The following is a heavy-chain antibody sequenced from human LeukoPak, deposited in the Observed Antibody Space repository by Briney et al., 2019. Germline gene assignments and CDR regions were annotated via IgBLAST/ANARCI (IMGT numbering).Heavy chain of an antibody. V-gene: IGHV6-1*01. CDR3: ARDRHYGSGRAGVFDY. Sequence: SQTLSLTCAISGDRVSSNSAAWNWIRQSPSRGLEWLGRTYCRSKWYNDYAVSVKSRITINPDTSKNQFSLQLNSVTPEDTAVYYCARDRHYGSGRAGVFDYWGQGTLVTVSS. CDR1: GDRVSSNSAA. CDR2: TYCRSKWYN. D-gene: IGHD3-10*01. J-gene: IGHJ4*02.